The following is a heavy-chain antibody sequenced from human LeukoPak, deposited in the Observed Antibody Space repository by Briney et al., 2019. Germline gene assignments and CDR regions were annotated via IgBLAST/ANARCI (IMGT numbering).Heavy chain of an antibody. J-gene: IGHJ3*02. CDR1: GFTFSSYE. D-gene: IGHD1-26*01. V-gene: IGHV3-48*03. Sequence: PGGSLRLSCAASGFTFSSYEMNWVRQAPWKGLKWVAYISSSGSTIYYADSVKGRFTISRDNAKNSLYLQMNSLRAEDTAVYYCARDAVGARVDAFDIWGQGTMVTVSS. CDR2: ISSSGSTI. CDR3: ARDAVGARVDAFDI.